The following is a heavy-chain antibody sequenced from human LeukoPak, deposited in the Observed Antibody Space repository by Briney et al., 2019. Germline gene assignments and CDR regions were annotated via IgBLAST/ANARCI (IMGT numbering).Heavy chain of an antibody. J-gene: IGHJ4*02. CDR2: IRSKATGGTT. V-gene: IGHV3-49*04. D-gene: IGHD3-9*01. CDR3: TRTMTGRGDFDY. Sequence: GGSLRLSCTASGFTIGDYGMTWVRQAPEKWLEWVGFIRSKATGGTTDYAASVKGRFTISTDESKSIAYLQMNSLKIEDTAIYYCTRTMTGRGDFDYWGQGTLVTVSS. CDR1: GFTIGDYG.